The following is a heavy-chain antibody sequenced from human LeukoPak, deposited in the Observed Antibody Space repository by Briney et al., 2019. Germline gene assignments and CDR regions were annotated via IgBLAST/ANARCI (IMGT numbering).Heavy chain of an antibody. CDR2: IYYSGST. CDR1: GGSISSSSYY. Sequence: NSSETLSLTCTVSGGSISSSSYYWGWIRQPPGKGLEWIGSIYYSGSTYHNPSLKSRVTISVDTSKNQFSLKLSSVTAADTAVYYCARDAQVVPAATGWFDPWGQGTLVTVSS. J-gene: IGHJ5*02. V-gene: IGHV4-39*07. D-gene: IGHD2-2*01. CDR3: ARDAQVVPAATGWFDP.